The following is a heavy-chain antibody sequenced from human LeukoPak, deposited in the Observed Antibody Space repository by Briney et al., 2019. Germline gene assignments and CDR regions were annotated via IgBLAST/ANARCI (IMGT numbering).Heavy chain of an antibody. V-gene: IGHV3-23*01. Sequence: GGPLTLPCAASGCPFSSYAMSWVRQAPGKGLEWVSAMSGSGGSIYYADSVKGGLTISRENSKNTLSLHMYSVSAEDAGADYCTKSAVVPAAILLGTDITGHYGNWFDPWGQGTMVTVSS. D-gene: IGHD2-2*01. CDR3: TKSAVVPAAILLGTDITGHYGNWFDP. CDR1: GCPFSSYA. J-gene: IGHJ5*01. CDR2: MSGSGGSI.